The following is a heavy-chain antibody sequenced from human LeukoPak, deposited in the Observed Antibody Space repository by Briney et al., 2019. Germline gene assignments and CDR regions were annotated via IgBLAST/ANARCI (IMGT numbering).Heavy chain of an antibody. CDR1: GFTFSSYA. V-gene: IGHV3-30*04. D-gene: IGHD3-10*01. Sequence: PGGSLRLSCAASGFTFSSYAMHWVRQAPGKGLEWVAVISYDGSNKYYADSVKGRFTISRDNSKNTLYLQMNSLRAEDTAVYYCASKGTAPYYYYYYYMDGWGKGTTVTVSS. CDR2: ISYDGSNK. CDR3: ASKGTAPYYYYYYYMDG. J-gene: IGHJ6*03.